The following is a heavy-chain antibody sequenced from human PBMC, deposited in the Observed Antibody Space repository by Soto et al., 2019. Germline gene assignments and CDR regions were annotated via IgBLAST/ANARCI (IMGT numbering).Heavy chain of an antibody. D-gene: IGHD6-13*01. CDR2: IDPSDSYT. CDR3: ARIKSSSWSHDAFDI. J-gene: IGHJ3*02. V-gene: IGHV5-10-1*01. Sequence: PGESLKISCKGSGYSFTSYWISWVRQMPGKGLEWMGRIDPSDSYTNYSPSFQGHVTISADKSISTAYLQWSSLKASDTAMYYCARIKSSSWSHDAFDIWGQGTMVT. CDR1: GYSFTSYW.